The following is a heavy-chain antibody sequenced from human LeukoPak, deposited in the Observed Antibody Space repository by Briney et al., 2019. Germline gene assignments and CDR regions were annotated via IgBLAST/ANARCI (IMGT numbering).Heavy chain of an antibody. V-gene: IGHV3-21*01. D-gene: IGHD2-2*01. CDR2: ISSSSSYI. J-gene: IGHJ5*02. Sequence: GGSLRLSCAASGFTFSSYSMNWVRQAPGKGLEWVSSISSSSSYIYYADSVKGRFTISRDNAKNSLYLQMNSLRAEDTAVYYCARSSRGDCSSTSCYSVAAPASWGQGTLVTVSS. CDR1: GFTFSSYS. CDR3: ARSSRGDCSSTSCYSVAAPAS.